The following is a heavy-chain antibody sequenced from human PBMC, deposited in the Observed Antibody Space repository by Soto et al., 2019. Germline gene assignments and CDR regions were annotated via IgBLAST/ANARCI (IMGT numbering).Heavy chain of an antibody. Sequence: SETLSLTCAVYGGSFSGYYWSWIRQPPGKGLEWIGEINHSGSTNYNPSLKSRVTISVDTSKNQFSLKLSSVTAADTAVYYCARGNGSSWYFYWGQGTLVTGLL. D-gene: IGHD6-13*01. CDR2: INHSGST. V-gene: IGHV4-34*01. CDR1: GGSFSGYY. J-gene: IGHJ4*02. CDR3: ARGNGSSWYFY.